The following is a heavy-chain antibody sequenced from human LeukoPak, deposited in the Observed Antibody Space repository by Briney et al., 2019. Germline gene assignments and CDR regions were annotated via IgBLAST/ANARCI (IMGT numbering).Heavy chain of an antibody. Sequence: PSETLSLTCTVSGGSISSGGYYWSWIRQHPGKGLEWIGYIYYSGSTYYNPSLKSRVTISVDTSKNQFSLKLSSVTAADTAVYYCARDFGGNYYGSGGNAFDIWGQGTIVTVSS. V-gene: IGHV4-31*03. CDR1: GGSISSGGYY. J-gene: IGHJ3*02. CDR3: ARDFGGNYYGSGGNAFDI. CDR2: IYYSGST. D-gene: IGHD3-10*01.